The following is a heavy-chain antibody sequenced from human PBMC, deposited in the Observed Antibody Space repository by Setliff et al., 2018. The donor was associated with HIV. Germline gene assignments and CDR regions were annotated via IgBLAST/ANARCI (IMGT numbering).Heavy chain of an antibody. CDR1: GYSISSGYY. D-gene: IGHD2-21*01. Sequence: PSETLSLTCTVSGYSISSGYYWGWIRQPPGKGLEWIGSIYHSGSTYYNPSLKSRVTISVDTSKNQFSLKLSSVTAADTAVYYCARSTQIQLWPHDFDNWGQGALVTV. J-gene: IGHJ4*02. V-gene: IGHV4-38-2*02. CDR3: ARSTQIQLWPHDFDN. CDR2: IYHSGST.